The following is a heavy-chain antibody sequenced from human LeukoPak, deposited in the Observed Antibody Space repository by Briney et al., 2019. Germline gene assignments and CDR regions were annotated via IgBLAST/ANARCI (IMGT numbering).Heavy chain of an antibody. V-gene: IGHV4-38-2*02. Sequence: SETLSLTCTVSGYSISSGYYWGWIRQPPGKGLEWIGSIYHSGSTYYNPSLKGRVTISVDTSKNQFSLKLSSVTAADTAVYYCARPRGKSYYYYGMDVWGQGTTVTVSS. CDR3: ARPRGKSYYYYGMDV. J-gene: IGHJ6*02. D-gene: IGHD4-23*01. CDR1: GYSISSGYY. CDR2: IYHSGST.